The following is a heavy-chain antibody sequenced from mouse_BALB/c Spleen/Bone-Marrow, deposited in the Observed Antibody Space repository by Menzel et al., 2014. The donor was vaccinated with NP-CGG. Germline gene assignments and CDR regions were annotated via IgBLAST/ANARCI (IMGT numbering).Heavy chain of an antibody. D-gene: IGHD2-4*01. CDR2: ISGGGGYT. CDR1: GFTFSNYG. V-gene: IGHV5-9-2*01. J-gene: IGHJ3*01. CDR3: ARHAYYDQTEVSFVY. Sequence: EVHVVESGGGLVKSGGSLKLSCAASGFTFSNYGMSWVRQTPVKRLEWVATISGGGGYTFYSDNVKGRFTISRSNAKNNLYLQLSILRSEDTAVYYCARHAYYDQTEVSFVYWGQGTLVTVSA.